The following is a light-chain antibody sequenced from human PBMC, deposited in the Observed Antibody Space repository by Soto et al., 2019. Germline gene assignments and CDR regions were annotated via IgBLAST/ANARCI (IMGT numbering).Light chain of an antibody. J-gene: IGKJ5*01. CDR1: QSVSSN. Sequence: EIVMTQSPATLSVSPGERATLSCRASQSVSSNLAWYQQQPGQAPRLLLYGASTRATGIPARFSGSWSGTEFTLTISSLQSEDFAVYYCQQYNNWPPITFGHGTRLEIK. CDR3: QQYNNWPPIT. V-gene: IGKV3-15*01. CDR2: GAS.